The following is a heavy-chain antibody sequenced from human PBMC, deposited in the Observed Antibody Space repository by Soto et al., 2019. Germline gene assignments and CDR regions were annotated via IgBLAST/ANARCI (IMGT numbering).Heavy chain of an antibody. Sequence: PSETLSLTCTVSGGSISSGDYYWSWIRQPPGKGLEWIGYIYYSGSTYYNTSLKSRVTISVDTSKNQFSLKLSSVTAADTAVYYCARVPRIAIFGVVIAHKDGMDVWGQGTTVTVSS. D-gene: IGHD3-3*01. CDR1: GGSISSGDYY. V-gene: IGHV4-30-4*01. J-gene: IGHJ6*02. CDR2: IYYSGST. CDR3: ARVPRIAIFGVVIAHKDGMDV.